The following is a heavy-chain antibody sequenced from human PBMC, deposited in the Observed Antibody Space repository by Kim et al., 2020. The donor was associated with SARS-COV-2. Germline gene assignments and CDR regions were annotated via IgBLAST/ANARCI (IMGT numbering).Heavy chain of an antibody. Sequence: YADSVKGRFTISRDNSKNTLYLQMNSLRAEDTAVYYCARDHAGYQLLSDYWGQGTLVTVSS. CDR3: ARDHAGYQLLSDY. J-gene: IGHJ4*02. V-gene: IGHV3-30*01. D-gene: IGHD2-2*01.